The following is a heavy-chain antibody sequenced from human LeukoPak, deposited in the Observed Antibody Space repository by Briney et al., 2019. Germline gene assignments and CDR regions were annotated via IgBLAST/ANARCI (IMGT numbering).Heavy chain of an antibody. CDR2: INPNSGGT. D-gene: IGHD1-26*01. CDR1: GYTFTGYY. CDR3: ARDSYPYLPIVGATIGTHPFDY. J-gene: IGHJ4*02. Sequence: GSSVKVSCKASGYTFTGYYMHWVRQAPGQGLEWMGWINPNSGGTNYAQKFQGRVTMTRDTSISTAYMELSRLRSDDTAVYYCARDSYPYLPIVGATIGTHPFDYWGQGTLVTVSS. V-gene: IGHV1-2*02.